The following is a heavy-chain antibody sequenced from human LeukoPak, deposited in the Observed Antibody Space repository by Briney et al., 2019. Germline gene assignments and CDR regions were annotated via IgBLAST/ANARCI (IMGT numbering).Heavy chain of an antibody. J-gene: IGHJ4*02. CDR1: GFTFSSYS. CDR2: ISSSSYI. CDR3: ARGGELEYYFDY. D-gene: IGHD1-1*01. V-gene: IGHV3-21*01. Sequence: GGSLRLSCAASGFTFSSYSMNWVRQAPGKGLEWVSSISSSSYIYYADSVKGRFTISRDNAKNSLYLQMNSLRAEDTAVYYCARGGELEYYFDYWGQGTLVTVSS.